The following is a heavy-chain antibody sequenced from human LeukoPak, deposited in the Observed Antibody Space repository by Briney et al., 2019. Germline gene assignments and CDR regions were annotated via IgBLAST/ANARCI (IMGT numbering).Heavy chain of an antibody. J-gene: IGHJ4*02. CDR3: ARGISPYYDSSGYHFDY. Sequence: PSQTLSLTRAVSGGSISSGGYSWSWLRQPPGKGLEWIGYIYHSGSTYYNPSLKSRVTISVDRSKNQFSLKLSSVTAADTAVYYCARGISPYYDSSGYHFDYWGQGTLVTVSS. D-gene: IGHD3-22*01. CDR1: GGSISSGGYS. CDR2: IYHSGST. V-gene: IGHV4-30-2*01.